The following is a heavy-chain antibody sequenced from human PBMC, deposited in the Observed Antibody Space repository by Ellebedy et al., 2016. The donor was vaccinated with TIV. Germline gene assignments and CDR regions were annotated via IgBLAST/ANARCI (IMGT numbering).Heavy chain of an antibody. J-gene: IGHJ3*02. CDR2: INHIGST. CDR1: GGSLSGYY. V-gene: IGHV4-34*01. CDR3: ARQGIRSTQWTFDM. Sequence: MPSETLSLTCAVYGGSLSGYYWTWIRQPPGKGLEWIGEINHIGSTSYNPSLKSRATISVDTSKNQVSLRLNSVTAADTAVYHCARQGIRSTQWTFDMWGQGTMVTVSS. D-gene: IGHD2-8*01.